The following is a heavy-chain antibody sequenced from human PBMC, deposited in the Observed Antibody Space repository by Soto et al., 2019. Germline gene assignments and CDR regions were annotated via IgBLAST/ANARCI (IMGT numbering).Heavy chain of an antibody. D-gene: IGHD4-4*01. CDR3: ATLQSTPPYYYMDV. J-gene: IGHJ6*03. CDR1: GGSISSSSYY. CDR2: IYYSGST. V-gene: IGHV4-39*01. Sequence: PSETLSLTCTVSGGSISSSSYYWGWIRQPPGKGLEWIGSIYYSGSTYYNPSLKSRVTISVDTSKNQFSLKLSSVTAADTAVYYCATLQSTPPYYYMDVWGKGTTVTVSS.